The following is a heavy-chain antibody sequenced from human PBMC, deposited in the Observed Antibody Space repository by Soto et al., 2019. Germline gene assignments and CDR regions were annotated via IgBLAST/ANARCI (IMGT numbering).Heavy chain of an antibody. D-gene: IGHD2-2*01. CDR3: TTEDSVVVPAAMAYAMDD. J-gene: IGHJ6*02. CDR2: IKSKTDGGTT. Sequence: GGSLRLSCAASGFTFSNAWMNWVRQAPGKGLEWVGRIKSKTDGGTTDYAAPVKGRFTISGDDSKNTLYLQMNSLKTEDTAVYYCTTEDSVVVPAAMAYAMDDWGQGPTVNVSS. V-gene: IGHV3-15*07. CDR1: GFTFSNAW.